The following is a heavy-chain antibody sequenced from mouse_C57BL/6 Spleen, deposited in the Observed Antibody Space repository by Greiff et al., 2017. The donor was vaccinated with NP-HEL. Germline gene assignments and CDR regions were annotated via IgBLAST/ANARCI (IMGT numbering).Heavy chain of an antibody. CDR3: ARDKGYGLDY. CDR1: GYSITSGYY. J-gene: IGHJ2*01. V-gene: IGHV3-6*01. CDR2: ISYDGSN. D-gene: IGHD1-2*01. Sequence: EVQLQESGPGLVKPSQSLSLTCSVTGYSITSGYYWNWIRQFPGNKLEWMGYISYDGSNNYNPSLKNRISITRDTSKNQFFLKLNSVTTEDTATYYCARDKGYGLDYWGKGTTLTVSS.